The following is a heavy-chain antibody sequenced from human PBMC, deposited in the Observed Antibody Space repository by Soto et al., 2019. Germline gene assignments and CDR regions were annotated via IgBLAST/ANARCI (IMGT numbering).Heavy chain of an antibody. D-gene: IGHD4-17*01. CDR3: TRRLPLRSPRGNYYYYGMDV. J-gene: IGHJ6*02. CDR1: GGSISSSSYY. CDR2: IYYSGST. V-gene: IGHV4-39*01. Sequence: SETLSLTCIVSGGSISSSSYYWGWIRQPPGKGLEWIGSIYYSGSTYYNPSLKSRVTISVDTSKNKFSRKLSSGSAADTAVYYCTRRLPLRSPRGNYYYYGMDVWRQGTTVTVSS.